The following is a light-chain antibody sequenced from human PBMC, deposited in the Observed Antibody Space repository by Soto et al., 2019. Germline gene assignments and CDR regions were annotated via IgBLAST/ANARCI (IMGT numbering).Light chain of an antibody. CDR2: DES. J-gene: IGKJ5*01. Sequence: DIVMTQSPVTLSLSPGDSATLSCRASQSVSSNLAWYQQKTGQAPRILIYDESNRATGIPDRLSGSGSGTDLNLTISRLEPEDFAVYYCQKRSNWPITCGQGTRLEIK. V-gene: IGKV3-11*01. CDR1: QSVSSN. CDR3: QKRSNWPIT.